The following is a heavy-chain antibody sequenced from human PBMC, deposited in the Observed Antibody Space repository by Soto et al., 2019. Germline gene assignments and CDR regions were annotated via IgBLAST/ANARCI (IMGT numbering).Heavy chain of an antibody. CDR2: IYYSGRT. D-gene: IGHD3-10*01. Sequence: QVQLQESGPGLVKPSQTLSLTCTVSGGSISSGGYYWSWIRQHTGKGLEWIGYIYYSGRTYYNPSLICRVPISVDTSKNLFSLKRSSVTAADTAVYYCAGDVYGSREDHYYYYYMDVWGKGTTVTVSS. CDR1: GGSISSGGYY. V-gene: IGHV4-31*03. CDR3: AGDVYGSREDHYYYYYMDV. J-gene: IGHJ6*03.